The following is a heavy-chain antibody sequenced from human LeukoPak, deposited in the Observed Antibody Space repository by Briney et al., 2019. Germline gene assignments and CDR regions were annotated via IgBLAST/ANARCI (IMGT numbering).Heavy chain of an antibody. CDR1: GFTFSSYG. CDR2: ISYDGRNK. Sequence: PGGSLRLSCAASGFTFSSYGMHWVRQAPGKGLEWVAVISYDGRNKYYADSVKGRFTISRDNSKNTLYLQMNSLRAEDTAVYYCAKDRSVYYYYGMDVWGKGTTVTVSS. J-gene: IGHJ6*04. V-gene: IGHV3-30*18. CDR3: AKDRSVYYYYGMDV.